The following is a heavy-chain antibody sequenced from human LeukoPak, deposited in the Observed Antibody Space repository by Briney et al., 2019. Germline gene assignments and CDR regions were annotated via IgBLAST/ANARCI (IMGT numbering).Heavy chain of an antibody. Sequence: SQTLSLTCTASGGSISTYYWTWIRRPPGKGLEWIGYINYSGSSDYNPSLKSRVTISVDTSKNQFSLKLNSVTAADTAVYYCARRTYYDILTGYKYWYFDLWGRGTLVTVSS. V-gene: IGHV4-59*01. CDR2: INYSGSS. D-gene: IGHD3-9*01. CDR3: ARRTYYDILTGYKYWYFDL. J-gene: IGHJ2*01. CDR1: GGSISTYY.